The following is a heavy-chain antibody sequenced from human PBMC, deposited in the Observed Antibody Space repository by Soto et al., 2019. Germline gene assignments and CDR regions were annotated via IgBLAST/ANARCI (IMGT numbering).Heavy chain of an antibody. CDR2: IIPIFGIA. CDR3: AREDRDRETGLVPAAIHGMDV. D-gene: IGHD2-2*01. CDR1: GGTFSRYS. J-gene: IGHJ6*02. Sequence: SVKVSCKASGGTFSRYSITWARQAPGHGLEWIGRIIPIFGIASYAQKFQGRVTITADESTSTAYMELSSLRSDDTAVYYCAREDRDRETGLVPAAIHGMDVWGQGTTVTVSS. V-gene: IGHV1-69*13.